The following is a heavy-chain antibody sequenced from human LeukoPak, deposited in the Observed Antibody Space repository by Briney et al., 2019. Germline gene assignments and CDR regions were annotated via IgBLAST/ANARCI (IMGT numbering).Heavy chain of an antibody. D-gene: IGHD1-26*01. J-gene: IGHJ4*02. Sequence: SVKVSCKASGGTFSSYAISWVRQAPGQGLEWMGGIIPIFGTANYAQKFQGRVTITADESTSTAYMELSSLRSEDTAVYYCARDSGRPSTDGATFDYWGQGTLVTVSS. CDR1: GGTFSSYA. CDR2: IIPIFGTA. V-gene: IGHV1-69*13. CDR3: ARDSGRPSTDGATFDY.